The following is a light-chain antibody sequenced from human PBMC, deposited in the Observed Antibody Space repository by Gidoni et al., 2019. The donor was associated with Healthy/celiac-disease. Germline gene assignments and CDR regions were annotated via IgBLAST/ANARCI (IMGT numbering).Light chain of an antibody. J-gene: IGKJ4*01. V-gene: IGKV1-9*01. Sequence: DIQLTQSPSFLSASVGDRVTITCRASQGISSYLAWYQQKPGKAPKLLIYAASTLQSGVPSRFSGSGSGTEFTLTVSSLQPEDFATYYCQQLNSYPSFTFXGXTKVEIK. CDR3: QQLNSYPSFT. CDR1: QGISSY. CDR2: AAS.